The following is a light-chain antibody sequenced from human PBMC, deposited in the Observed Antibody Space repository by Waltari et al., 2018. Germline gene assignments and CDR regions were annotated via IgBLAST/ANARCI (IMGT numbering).Light chain of an antibody. CDR2: SKN. CDR3: GAWDDSGNGHWG. CDR1: RSNIGSNS. J-gene: IGLJ3*02. V-gene: IGLV1-44*01. Sequence: QSVLTQPPSASGTPGQRVTFSCSGTRSNIGSNSVNWYRQVPGTAPKLLIHSKNPGPSGGPDRFSGTKSGTSASLAISGLQSEDGADYYCGAWDDSGNGHWGFGGGTKLTVL.